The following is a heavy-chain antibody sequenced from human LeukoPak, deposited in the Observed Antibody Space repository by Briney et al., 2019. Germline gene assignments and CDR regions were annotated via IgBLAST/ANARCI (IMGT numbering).Heavy chain of an antibody. J-gene: IGHJ2*01. CDR3: ARVGSSWPNWYFDL. V-gene: IGHV3-53*01. CDR1: GFTVSSNY. Sequence: GGSLGLSCAASGFTVSSNYMSWVRQAPGKGLEWVSVIYSGGTTYYADSVKGRFTISRDNSKNTLYLQMNSLRAEDTAVYYCARVGSSWPNWYFDLWGRGTLVTVSS. D-gene: IGHD6-13*01. CDR2: IYSGGTT.